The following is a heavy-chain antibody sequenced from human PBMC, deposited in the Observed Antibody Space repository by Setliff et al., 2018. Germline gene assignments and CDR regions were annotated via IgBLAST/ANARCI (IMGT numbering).Heavy chain of an antibody. CDR3: ARSIAAAATKF. Sequence: PSETLSLTCSVSGASINRDYWNWIRQPPGKGLEWIGFISSGGSTIYSPSLKSRVTISVDTSKNQFSLRLTSMTAADTGVYYCARSIAAAATKFWGQGTAVTVSS. V-gene: IGHV4-4*08. J-gene: IGHJ4*02. CDR1: GASINRDY. CDR2: ISSGGST. D-gene: IGHD6-25*01.